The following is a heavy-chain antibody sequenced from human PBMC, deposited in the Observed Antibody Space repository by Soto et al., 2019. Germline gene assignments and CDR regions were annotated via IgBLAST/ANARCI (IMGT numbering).Heavy chain of an antibody. CDR1: GGSISSYY. Sequence: PSETLSLTCTVSGGSISSYYWSWIRQPPGKGLEWIGYIYYSGSTNYNPSLKSRVTISVDTSKNQFSLKLSSVTAADTAVYYCARRYGASFDYGGQETLVTVPS. V-gene: IGHV4-59*01. CDR3: ARRYGASFDY. CDR2: IYYSGST. J-gene: IGHJ4*02. D-gene: IGHD4-17*01.